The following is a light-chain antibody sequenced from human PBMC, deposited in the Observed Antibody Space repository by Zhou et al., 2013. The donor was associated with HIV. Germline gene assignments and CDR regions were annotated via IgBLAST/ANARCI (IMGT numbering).Light chain of an antibody. CDR3: QNXNGTPWT. Sequence: DIQMTQSPSSLSASAGDRVTITCRASQGINNYLAWYQQKPGTVPNLLIYRASYLLSGVPSRFSGSGSGSEFTLTISSLQPEDVATYYCQNXNGTPWTFGQGTKVKSN. V-gene: IGKV1-27*01. CDR1: QGINNY. CDR2: RAS. J-gene: IGKJ1*01.